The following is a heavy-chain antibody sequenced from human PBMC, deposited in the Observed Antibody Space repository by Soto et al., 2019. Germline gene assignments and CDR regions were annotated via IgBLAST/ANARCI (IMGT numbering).Heavy chain of an antibody. J-gene: IGHJ4*02. CDR1: GFTFSRFG. Sequence: GGSLRLSCAASGFTFSRFGMHWVRQAPGKGLEWVAIILHDGSNKEYADSVKGRFAISRDNSKNTLYLQMNSLRAEDTAVYYCARDRNGWHFEDWGQGTLVTVSS. CDR3: ARDRNGWHFED. CDR2: ILHDGSNK. D-gene: IGHD6-19*01. V-gene: IGHV3-33*01.